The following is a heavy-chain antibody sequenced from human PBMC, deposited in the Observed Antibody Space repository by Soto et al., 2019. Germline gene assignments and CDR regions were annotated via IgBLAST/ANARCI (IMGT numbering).Heavy chain of an antibody. Sequence: ASAQVTCQAPVVTVPSYYINWVRQAPEQGIEWMGVINPHGGSTAYAQKFKGRVTLTRDTSASTVYMEVSSLTSEDTAMYYCARSSGGNFGIIIEGTNWFAPWGQGNLVSVSS. CDR1: VVTVPSYY. D-gene: IGHD1-26*01. CDR3: ARSSGGNFGIIIEGTNWFAP. V-gene: IGHV1-46*01. J-gene: IGHJ5*02. CDR2: INPHGGST.